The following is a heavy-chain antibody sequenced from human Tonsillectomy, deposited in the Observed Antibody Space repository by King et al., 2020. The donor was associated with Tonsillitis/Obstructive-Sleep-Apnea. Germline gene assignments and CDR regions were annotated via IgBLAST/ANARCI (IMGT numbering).Heavy chain of an antibody. D-gene: IGHD4-23*01. J-gene: IGHJ4*02. V-gene: IGHV3-30*18. CDR3: AKGGFVKPGGNPHFEPYDYLFYEY. Sequence: HVQLVESGGGVVQPGRSLRLSCAASGFTFSSYGMHWVRQAPGKGLEWVAVISYDGSNKYYADSVKGRFTISRDNSKNTLYLQMNSLRAEDTAVYYCAKGGFVKPGGNPHFEPYDYLFYEYWGQGTLGTGSS. CDR1: GFTFSSYG. CDR2: ISYDGSNK.